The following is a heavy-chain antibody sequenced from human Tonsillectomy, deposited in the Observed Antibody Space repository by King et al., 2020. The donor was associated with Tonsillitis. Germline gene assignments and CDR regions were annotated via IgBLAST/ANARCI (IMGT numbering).Heavy chain of an antibody. V-gene: IGHV3-30*18. CDR2: ISYDGSNK. Sequence: GQLVQSGGGVVQPGRSLRLSCAASGFTFSSYGMHWVRQAPGKGLEWVAVISYDGSNKYYAESVKGRFTISRDNSKNTLYLQMNSLRAEDTAVYYCAKDPMAGYYYYGMDVWGQGTTVTVSS. J-gene: IGHJ6*02. CDR1: GFTFSSYG. CDR3: AKDPMAGYYYYGMDV. D-gene: IGHD5-24*01.